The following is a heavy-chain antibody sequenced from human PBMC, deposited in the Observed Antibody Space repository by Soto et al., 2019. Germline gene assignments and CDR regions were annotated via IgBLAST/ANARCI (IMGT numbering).Heavy chain of an antibody. CDR2: IDPSDSYT. CDR1: GYSFTSYW. Sequence: PGESLKISCKGSGYSFTSYWISWARQMPGKGLEWMGRIDPSDSYTNYSPSFQGHVTISADKSISTAYLQWSSLKASDTAMYYCAREVRGPNYYYYGMDVWGQGTTVTVSS. D-gene: IGHD3-10*01. V-gene: IGHV5-10-1*01. CDR3: AREVRGPNYYYYGMDV. J-gene: IGHJ6*02.